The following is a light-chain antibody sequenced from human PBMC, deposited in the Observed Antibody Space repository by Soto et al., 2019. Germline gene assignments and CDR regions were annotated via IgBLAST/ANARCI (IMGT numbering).Light chain of an antibody. CDR1: SSDGGGYNY. CDR3: SSYTSSTVV. CDR2: EVS. Sequence: QSALTQPASVSGSPGQSITISCTGTSSDGGGYNYVSWYQQHPGKAPKLMIYEVSNRPSGVSNRFSGSKSGNTASLTISGLQAEDEDDYYCSSYTSSTVVFGGGTKLTV. V-gene: IGLV2-14*01. J-gene: IGLJ2*01.